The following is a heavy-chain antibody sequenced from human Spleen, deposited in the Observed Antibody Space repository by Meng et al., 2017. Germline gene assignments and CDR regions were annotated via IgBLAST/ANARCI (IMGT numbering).Heavy chain of an antibody. Sequence: QLQLQESVPGLVKPSEILSSTCTVSGGSISSSSYYWGWIRHPPGKGLEWIGSIYYSGSTYYNPSLKSRVTISVDTSKNHFSLKLSSVTAADTAVYYCARQGFLEWLLYRGNWFDPWGQGTLVTVSS. J-gene: IGHJ5*02. D-gene: IGHD3-3*01. V-gene: IGHV4-39*01. CDR1: GGSISSSSYY. CDR2: IYYSGST. CDR3: ARQGFLEWLLYRGNWFDP.